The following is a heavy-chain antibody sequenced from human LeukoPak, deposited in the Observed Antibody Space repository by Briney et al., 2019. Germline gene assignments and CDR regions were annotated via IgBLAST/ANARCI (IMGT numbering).Heavy chain of an antibody. CDR3: ARRLGYGSGPTNWFDP. CDR2: IYYSGST. CDR1: GGSISSYY. Sequence: SETLSLTCTVSGGSISSYYWSWIRQPPGKGLEWIGYIYYSGSTNYNPSLKSRVTISVDTSKNQFSLKLSSVTAADTAVYYCARRLGYGSGPTNWFDPWGQGTLVTVSS. D-gene: IGHD3-10*01. V-gene: IGHV4-59*08. J-gene: IGHJ5*02.